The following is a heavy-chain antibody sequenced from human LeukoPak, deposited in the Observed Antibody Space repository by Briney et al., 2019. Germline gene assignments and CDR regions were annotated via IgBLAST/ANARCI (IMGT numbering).Heavy chain of an antibody. CDR2: ISNDGINK. J-gene: IGHJ4*02. CDR3: GRARPDYDILTGFLDS. Sequence: GGSLRLSCSASGFTFSSYAMHWVRQAPGQGLEWVAVISNDGINKYYGDSVKSRFTISRDNSKNTLYLQMNGLRAEDTAVYYCGRARPDYDILTGFLDSWGQGTLVTVFS. V-gene: IGHV3-30-3*01. D-gene: IGHD3-9*01. CDR1: GFTFSSYA.